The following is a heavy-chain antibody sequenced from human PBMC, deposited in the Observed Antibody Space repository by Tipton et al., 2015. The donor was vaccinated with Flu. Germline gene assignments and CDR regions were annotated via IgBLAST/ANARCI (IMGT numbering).Heavy chain of an antibody. CDR1: GYSISSGYY. CDR2: IYHSGST. CDR3: AVGDCSGGSCYSRRRPFDY. D-gene: IGHD2-15*01. J-gene: IGHJ4*02. V-gene: IGHV4-38-2*02. Sequence: LRLSCTVSGYSISSGYYWGWIRQPPGKGLEWIGSIYHSGSTYYNPSLKSRVTISVDTSKNQFSLKLSSVTAADTAVYYCAVGDCSGGSCYSRRRPFDYWGQGTLVTVSS.